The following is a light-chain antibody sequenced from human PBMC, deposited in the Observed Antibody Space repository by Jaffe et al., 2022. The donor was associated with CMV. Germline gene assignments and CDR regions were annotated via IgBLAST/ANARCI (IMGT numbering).Light chain of an antibody. CDR3: MQGLHWPPAT. CDR1: QSLVHSDGNTY. J-gene: IGKJ4*01. Sequence: DVVLTQSPLSLPVTLGQSASISCRSSQSLVHSDGNTYLNWFQQRPGQSPRRLIYKVSNRDPGVPDRFSGSGSATDFTLRISRVEAEDVAVYYCMQGLHWPPATFGGGTKVEIK. V-gene: IGKV2-30*02. CDR2: KVS.